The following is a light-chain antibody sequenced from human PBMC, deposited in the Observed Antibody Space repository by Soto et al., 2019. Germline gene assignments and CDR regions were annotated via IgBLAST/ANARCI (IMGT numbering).Light chain of an antibody. CDR2: WAS. V-gene: IGKV4-1*01. CDR1: QSVLYSSNNKNY. CDR3: QQYYSTPFT. J-gene: IGKJ3*01. Sequence: DIVMTQSPDSLAVSLGERATINCKSSQSVLYSSNNKNYLAWYQQKPGQPPKLLIYWASTRESWVPARFSGSGSGTDFTLTISSLQAEDVAVYYCQQYYSTPFTFGPGTKVDIK.